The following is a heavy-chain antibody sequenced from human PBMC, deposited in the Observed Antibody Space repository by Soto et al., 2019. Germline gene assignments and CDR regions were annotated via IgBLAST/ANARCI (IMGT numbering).Heavy chain of an antibody. CDR3: ARDWTYGAAAGTSGFDP. V-gene: IGHV6-1*01. J-gene: IGHJ5*02. Sequence: SQTLSLTCAISGDSFSSNSPAWNWIRQSPSRGLEWLGRTYYRSKWYNDYAVSVKSRITINPDTSKNQFSLQLNSVTPEDTAVYYCARDWTYGAAAGTSGFDPWGQGTLVTVSS. CDR2: TYYRSKWYN. CDR1: GDSFSSNSPA. D-gene: IGHD6-13*01.